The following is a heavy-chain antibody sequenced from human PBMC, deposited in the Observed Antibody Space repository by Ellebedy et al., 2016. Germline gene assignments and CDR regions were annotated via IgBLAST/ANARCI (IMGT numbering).Heavy chain of an antibody. D-gene: IGHD6-6*01. CDR3: ARGPARRVADYYYYMDV. J-gene: IGHJ6*03. CDR2: INHSGST. Sequence: SETLSLXCAVYGGSFSGYYWSWIRQPPGKGLEWIGEINHSGSTNYNPSLKSRVTISVDTSKNQFSLKLSSVTAADTAVYYCARGPARRVADYYYYMDVWGKGTTVTVSS. V-gene: IGHV4-34*01. CDR1: GGSFSGYY.